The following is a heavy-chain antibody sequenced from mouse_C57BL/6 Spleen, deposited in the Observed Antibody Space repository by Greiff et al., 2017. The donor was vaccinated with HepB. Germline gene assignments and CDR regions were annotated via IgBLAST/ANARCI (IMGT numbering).Heavy chain of an antibody. V-gene: IGHV1-50*01. D-gene: IGHD6-1*01. CDR3: ARSPANY. Sequence: QVQLQQSGAELVKPGASVKLSCKASGYTFTSYWMQWVKQRPGQGLEWIGEIDPSDSYTNYNQKFKGKATLTVDTSSSTAYMQLSSLTSEDSAVYYCARSPANYWGQGTTLTVSS. J-gene: IGHJ2*01. CDR1: GYTFTSYW. CDR2: IDPSDSYT.